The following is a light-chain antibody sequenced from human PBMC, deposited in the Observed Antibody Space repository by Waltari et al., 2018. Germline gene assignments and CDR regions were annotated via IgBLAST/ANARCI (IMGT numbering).Light chain of an antibody. V-gene: IGKV3-15*01. J-gene: IGKJ1*01. Sequence: EIVMTQSPATLSVSPGDRATLSCRASQSVSSNLAWYQHKPGQAPRLLIYGASTRAAGIPARFSGSGSGTEFTLTISSLQSEDFALYYCQRYDNWPPWTFGQGTKVEIK. CDR1: QSVSSN. CDR2: GAS. CDR3: QRYDNWPPWT.